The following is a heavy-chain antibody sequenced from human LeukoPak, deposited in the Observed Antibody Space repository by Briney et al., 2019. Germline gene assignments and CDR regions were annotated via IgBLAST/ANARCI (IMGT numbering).Heavy chain of an antibody. J-gene: IGHJ4*02. CDR3: ARDHSNWNYAPDF. D-gene: IGHD1-7*01. Sequence: GASVKVSCKASGYTFTRYGISWVRQAPGQGLQWLGWISASNGNTNYAQKFRDRVTMSTDTSTGTAYLAVRSLTSDATAVYYCARDHSNWNYAPDFWGQGTPVIVSS. CDR1: GYTFTRYG. V-gene: IGHV1-18*01. CDR2: ISASNGNT.